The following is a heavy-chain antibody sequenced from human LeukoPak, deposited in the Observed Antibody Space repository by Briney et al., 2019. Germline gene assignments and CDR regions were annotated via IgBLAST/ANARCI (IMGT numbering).Heavy chain of an antibody. Sequence: SETLSLTCAVYGGSFSGYYWTWIRQPPGKGLEWIGEISDSGSTNYNPSLKSRVTISGDTSKIQFYLKLTSVTAADTAVYYCARRKQWTPGWELYYMDVWGKGTTVTISS. CDR1: GGSFSGYY. D-gene: IGHD1-7*01. V-gene: IGHV4-34*01. CDR2: ISDSGST. J-gene: IGHJ6*03. CDR3: ARRKQWTPGWELYYMDV.